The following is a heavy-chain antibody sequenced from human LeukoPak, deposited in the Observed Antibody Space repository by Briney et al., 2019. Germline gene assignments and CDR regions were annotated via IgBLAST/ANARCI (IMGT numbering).Heavy chain of an antibody. V-gene: IGHV1-18*01. D-gene: IGHD6-13*01. Sequence: ASVKVSCKASGYTFTSYGISSVRQAPGPGLEWMGWISAYNGNTNYAQKLQGRVTMTTDTSTSTAYMELRSLRSDDTAVYYCARWGAAAGLFDYWGQGTLVTVSS. J-gene: IGHJ4*02. CDR1: GYTFTSYG. CDR2: ISAYNGNT. CDR3: ARWGAAAGLFDY.